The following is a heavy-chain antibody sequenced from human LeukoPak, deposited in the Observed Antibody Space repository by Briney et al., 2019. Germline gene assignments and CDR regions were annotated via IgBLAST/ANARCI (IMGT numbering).Heavy chain of an antibody. J-gene: IGHJ6*02. CDR1: GFSLRTSGMC. D-gene: IGHD5-18*01. CDR2: IDWDDDK. CDR3: ARIHRYGPAGYYGMDV. V-gene: IGHV2-70*11. Sequence: SAPALVKPTQALTLTCTFSGFSLRTSGMCVSWIRQPPGKALEWLARIDWDDDKYYSTPLKTRLTISKDTSKNQVVFTMTNMDPVDTATYYCARIHRYGPAGYYGMDVWGQGTTVTVSS.